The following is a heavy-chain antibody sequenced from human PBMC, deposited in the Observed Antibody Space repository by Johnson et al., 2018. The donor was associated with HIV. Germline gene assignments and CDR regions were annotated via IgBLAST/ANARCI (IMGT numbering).Heavy chain of an antibody. Sequence: VQLVESGGGVVRPGGSLRLSCAASGFTFDDYGMSWVRQAPGKGLEWVANIKQDGSEKYYVDSVKGRFTISRDNAKNSLYLQMNSLRAEDTAVYYCASGWGIVVSDAFDIWGQGTMVTVSS. V-gene: IGHV3-7*01. CDR2: IKQDGSEK. J-gene: IGHJ3*02. CDR3: ASGWGIVVSDAFDI. CDR1: GFTFDDYG. D-gene: IGHD6-19*01.